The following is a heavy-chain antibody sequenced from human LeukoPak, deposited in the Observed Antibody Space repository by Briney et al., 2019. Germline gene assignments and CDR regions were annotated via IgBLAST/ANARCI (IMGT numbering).Heavy chain of an antibody. V-gene: IGHV5-51*01. CDR1: GYSFTDHW. D-gene: IGHD2-15*01. Sequence: GESLKISCKGSGYSFTDHWIGWVRQMPGKGLEWMGIIYPDDSDTRYSPSFQGQVTISADKSISTAYLQWSSLKASDTAMYYCARLRCSGGSCYSGVDSWGQGTLVTVSS. CDR3: ARLRCSGGSCYSGVDS. J-gene: IGHJ4*02. CDR2: IYPDDSDT.